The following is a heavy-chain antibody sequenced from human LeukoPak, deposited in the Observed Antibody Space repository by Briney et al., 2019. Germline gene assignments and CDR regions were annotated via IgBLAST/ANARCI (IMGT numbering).Heavy chain of an antibody. J-gene: IGHJ4*02. CDR3: ARDSRGSYYRAFDY. Sequence: PGGSLRLSCAASGFTFDDYAIHWVRQAPGKGLEWVSGINWNSGSIAYADSVKGRFTISRDNAKNSLYLQMNSLRAEDTAVYYCARDSRGSYYRAFDYWGQGTLVTVSS. V-gene: IGHV3-9*01. D-gene: IGHD1-26*01. CDR1: GFTFDDYA. CDR2: INWNSGSI.